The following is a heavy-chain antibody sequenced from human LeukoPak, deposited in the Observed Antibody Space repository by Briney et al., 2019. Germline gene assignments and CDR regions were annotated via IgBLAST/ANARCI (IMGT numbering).Heavy chain of an antibody. CDR1: GFTFNNYG. D-gene: IGHD1-26*01. V-gene: IGHV3-30*02. Sequence: GGSLRLSCAASGFTFNNYGMHWVRQAPGKGLEWVAFIRYNGNNQYYADSVKGRFTISRDNAKNTLYLQMNSLRAEDTAVYYCAREFSGSYLYWGQGTLVTVSS. CDR3: AREFSGSYLY. CDR2: IRYNGNNQ. J-gene: IGHJ4*02.